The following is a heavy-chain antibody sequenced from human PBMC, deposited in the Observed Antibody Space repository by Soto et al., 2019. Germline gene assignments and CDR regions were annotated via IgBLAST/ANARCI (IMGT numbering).Heavy chain of an antibody. CDR1: GGSISSYY. J-gene: IGHJ4*02. D-gene: IGHD1-26*01. Sequence: PSETLSLTCTVSGGSISSYYWSWIRQPPGKGLEWIGYIYYSGSTNYNPSLKSRVTISVDTSKNQSSLKLSSVTAADTAVYYCARGVGAGYYLDYWGQGTLVTVSS. V-gene: IGHV4-59*01. CDR2: IYYSGST. CDR3: ARGVGAGYYLDY.